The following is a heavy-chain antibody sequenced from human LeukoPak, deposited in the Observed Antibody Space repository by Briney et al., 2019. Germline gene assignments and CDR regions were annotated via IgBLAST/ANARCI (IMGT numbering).Heavy chain of an antibody. D-gene: IGHD6-6*01. CDR2: IYYRGST. Sequence: SETLSLTCTVSGGSISSYYWSWIRQPPGKGLEGSGDIYYRGSTNYNPSLKSRVTISVDTSKNQFSLKLSSVTAADTAVYYCARGLGIAARLIVWFDPWGQGTLVTVSS. CDR1: GGSISSYY. J-gene: IGHJ5*02. CDR3: ARGLGIAARLIVWFDP. V-gene: IGHV4-59*01.